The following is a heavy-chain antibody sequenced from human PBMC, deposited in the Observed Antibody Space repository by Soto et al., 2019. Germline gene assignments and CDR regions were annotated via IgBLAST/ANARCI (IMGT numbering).Heavy chain of an antibody. CDR2: DGETT. CDR3: VTGFPHYYFDY. CDR1: GFIFDNAL. J-gene: IGHJ4*02. Sequence: PGGSLRLSCAASGFIFDNALMSWVRQAPGQGLEWVARDGETTDYAAPVKGRFSVSRNDGKNTLSLQMNSLKTEDTAVYYCVTGFPHYYFDYWGPGILVTVSS. V-gene: IGHV3-15*01.